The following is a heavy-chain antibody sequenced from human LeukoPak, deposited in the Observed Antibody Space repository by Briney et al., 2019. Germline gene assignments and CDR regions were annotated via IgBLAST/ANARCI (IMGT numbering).Heavy chain of an antibody. CDR3: ARVRTRRYCSSTSCPGDY. CDR2: ISSSSSYI. D-gene: IGHD2-2*01. CDR1: GFTFSSYS. V-gene: IGHV3-21*01. Sequence: PGGSLRLSCIASGFTFSSYSMNWVRQAPGKGLEWVSSISSSSSYIYYADSMKGRFTISRDNAKNSLYLQMNSLRAEDTAVYYCARVRTRRYCSSTSCPGDYWGQGTLVTVSS. J-gene: IGHJ4*02.